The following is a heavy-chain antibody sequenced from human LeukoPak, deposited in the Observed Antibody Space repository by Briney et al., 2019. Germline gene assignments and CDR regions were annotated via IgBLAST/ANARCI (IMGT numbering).Heavy chain of an antibody. Sequence: SETLSLTCAVSGGSISSGGYSWSWIRQPPGKGLEWIGYIYHSGSTYYNPSLKSRVTISVDTSKNQFSLKLTSVTAADTSVYFCATTGGLYAFGIWGQGTTVTVSS. CDR2: IYHSGST. CDR1: GGSISSGGYS. D-gene: IGHD2-2*01. CDR3: ATTGGLYAFGI. V-gene: IGHV4-30-2*01. J-gene: IGHJ3*02.